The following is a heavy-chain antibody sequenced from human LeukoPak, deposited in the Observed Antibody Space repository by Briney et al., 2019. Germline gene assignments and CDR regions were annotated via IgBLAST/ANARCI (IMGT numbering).Heavy chain of an antibody. CDR2: ISWNSGSI. CDR3: ARRGYYYYGMDV. CDR1: GFTFDDYA. J-gene: IGHJ6*02. Sequence: GGSLRLSCAASGFTFDDYAMHWVRQAPGKGLEWVSGISWNSGSIGYADSVKGRFTISRDNAKNSLYLQMNSLRAEDTALYYCARRGYYYYGMDVWGQGTTVTVSS. D-gene: IGHD3-10*01. V-gene: IGHV3-9*01.